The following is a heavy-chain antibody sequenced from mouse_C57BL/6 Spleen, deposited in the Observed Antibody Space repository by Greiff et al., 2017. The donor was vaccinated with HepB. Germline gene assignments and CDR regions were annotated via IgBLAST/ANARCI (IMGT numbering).Heavy chain of an antibody. CDR2: IHPNSGST. CDR1: GYTFTSYW. D-gene: IGHD4-1*01. V-gene: IGHV1-64*01. J-gene: IGHJ3*01. CDR3: ASELGRFAY. Sequence: VQVVESGAELVKPGASVKLSCKASGYTFTSYWMHWVKQRPGQGLEWIGMIHPNSGSTNYNEKFKSKATLTVDKSSSTAYMQISSLTSEDSAVYYCASELGRFAYWGQGTLVTVSA.